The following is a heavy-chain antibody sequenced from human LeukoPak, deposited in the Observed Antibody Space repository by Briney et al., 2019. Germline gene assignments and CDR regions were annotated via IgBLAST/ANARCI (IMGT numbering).Heavy chain of an antibody. CDR1: GYTFTSYG. CDR3: ASLDYVWGSIVSPGAFDI. CDR2: ISAYNGNT. D-gene: IGHD3-16*01. J-gene: IGHJ3*02. Sequence: ASVKVSCKASGYTFTSYGISWVRQAPGQGLEWMGWISAYNGNTNYAQKLQGRVTMTIDTSTSTAYMELRSLRSDDTAVYYCASLDYVWGSIVSPGAFDIWGQGTMVTVSS. V-gene: IGHV1-18*01.